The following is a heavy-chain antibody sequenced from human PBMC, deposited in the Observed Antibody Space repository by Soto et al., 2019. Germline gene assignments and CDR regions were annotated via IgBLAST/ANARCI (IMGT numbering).Heavy chain of an antibody. CDR1: VFTVSSYG. CDR3: ANAYYDFWSGYPSYYYYGMDV. J-gene: IGHJ6*02. CDR2: ISYDGSNK. Sequence: PGGSLRLSCAASVFTVSSYGMHWVRQAPGKGLEWVAVISYDGSNKYYADSVKGRFTISRDNSKNTLYLQMNSLRAEDTAVYYCANAYYDFWSGYPSYYYYGMDVWGQGTTVTVSS. V-gene: IGHV3-30*18. D-gene: IGHD3-3*01.